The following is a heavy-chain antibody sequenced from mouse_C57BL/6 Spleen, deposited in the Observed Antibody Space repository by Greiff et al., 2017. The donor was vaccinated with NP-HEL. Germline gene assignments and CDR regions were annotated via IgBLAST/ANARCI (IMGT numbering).Heavy chain of an antibody. V-gene: IGHV14-4*01. CDR2: IDPENGDT. CDR1: GFNIKDDY. CDR3: TLAITTVVEGFAN. D-gene: IGHD1-1*01. J-gene: IGHJ3*01. Sequence: EVQLQQSGAELVRPGASVKLSCTASGFNIKDDYMHWVKQRPEQGLEWIGWIDPENGDTEYASKFQSKATITADTSSNTAYLQLSSLTSEDTAVYYWTLAITTVVEGFANWGQGTLVTDSA.